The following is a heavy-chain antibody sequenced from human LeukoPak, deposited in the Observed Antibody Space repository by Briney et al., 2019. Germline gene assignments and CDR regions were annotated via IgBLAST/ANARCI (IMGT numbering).Heavy chain of an antibody. CDR3: AREGIAVAGSFDY. V-gene: IGHV3-74*01. J-gene: IGHJ4*02. CDR1: GFTFNSYS. CDR2: INSGGSST. D-gene: IGHD6-19*01. Sequence: GGSLRLSCAASGFTFNSYSMHWVRQAPGKGLVWVSRINSGGSSTSYADSVEGGFTISRDNAKNSLYLQMNSLRAEDTAVYYCAREGIAVAGSFDYWGQGTLFTVSS.